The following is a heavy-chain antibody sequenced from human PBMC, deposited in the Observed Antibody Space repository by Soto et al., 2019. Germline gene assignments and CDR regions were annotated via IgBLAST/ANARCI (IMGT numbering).Heavy chain of an antibody. CDR2: IYYSGST. J-gene: IGHJ5*02. CDR3: ARGLGYCSSTSCSTQALDPNGNWFDP. Sequence: QVQLQESGPGLVKPSQTLSLTCTVSGGSISSGGYYWSWIRQHPGKGLEWIGYIYYSGSTYYNPSLKSRVTISVDTSKNQFSLKLSSVTAADTAVYYCARGLGYCSSTSCSTQALDPNGNWFDPWGQGTLVTVSS. V-gene: IGHV4-31*03. D-gene: IGHD2-2*01. CDR1: GGSISSGGYY.